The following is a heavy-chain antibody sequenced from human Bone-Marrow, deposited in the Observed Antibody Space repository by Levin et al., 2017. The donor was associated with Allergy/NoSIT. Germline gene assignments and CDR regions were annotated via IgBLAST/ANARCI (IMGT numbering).Heavy chain of an antibody. CDR1: GFTFSSYW. CDR3: VRDLYGLDY. J-gene: IGHJ4*02. V-gene: IGHV3-74*01. CDR2: INNDGSGT. D-gene: IGHD3-10*01. Sequence: QSGGSLRLSCAASGFTFSSYWMHWVRQTAEKGLLWVSHINNDGSGTTYPDSVKGRFTISRDNAKNTLYLQMDSLRDEDTAVYYCVRDLYGLDYWGLGTLVTVSS.